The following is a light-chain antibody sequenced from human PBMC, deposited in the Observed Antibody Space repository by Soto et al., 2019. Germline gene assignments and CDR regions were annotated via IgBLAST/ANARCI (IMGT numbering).Light chain of an antibody. CDR2: SND. CDR3: ETWDDSLFGHV. J-gene: IGLJ1*01. Sequence: QSVLTQPPSASATPGQRVTISCSGRGSDVGSNTVNWYQQFPGAAPKLLIYSNDQRPSGVPDRFSASKSGTSASLAISGLQSEDEADYYCETWDDSLFGHVFGTGTKVTVL. V-gene: IGLV1-44*01. CDR1: GSDVGSNT.